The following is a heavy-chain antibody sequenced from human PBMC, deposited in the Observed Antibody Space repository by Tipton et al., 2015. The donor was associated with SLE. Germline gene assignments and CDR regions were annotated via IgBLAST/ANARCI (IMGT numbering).Heavy chain of an antibody. CDR2: ISYNGDI. Sequence: TLSLTCTVSGASIISGPYYWTWIRQTPGKELEWIGYISYNGDINYNPSLRSRVSISADSSKNEFSLNVNAATTVDTAVYFCARERHAYFFVYSGQGTLVAVSS. J-gene: IGHJ4*02. CDR1: GASIISGPYY. V-gene: IGHV4-61*01. CDR3: ARERHAYFFVY.